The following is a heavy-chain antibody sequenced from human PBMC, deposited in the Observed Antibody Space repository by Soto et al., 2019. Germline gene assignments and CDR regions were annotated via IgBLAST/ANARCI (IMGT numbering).Heavy chain of an antibody. D-gene: IGHD5-18*01. V-gene: IGHV3-23*01. CDR2: VSGSGGSP. CDR1: GFNFGSYA. Sequence: EEQLLESGGGLVQPGGSLRLSCAASGFNFGSYAMGWVRQAPGKGLEWVSGVSGSGGSPYYADSVKGRRTISKDKSKKTLNLDLNTLRPEDTAVYFCVKGKESGYRGAFDSWGPGTMVTVSS. CDR3: VKGKESGYRGAFDS. J-gene: IGHJ5*01.